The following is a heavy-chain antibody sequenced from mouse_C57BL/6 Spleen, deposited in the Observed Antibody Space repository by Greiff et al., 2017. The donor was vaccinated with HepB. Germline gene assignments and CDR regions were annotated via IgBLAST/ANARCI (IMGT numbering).Heavy chain of an antibody. D-gene: IGHD1-1*01. CDR2: IYPGSGNT. CDR1: GYTFTDYY. CDR3: ARRGYYGSSYDYFDY. Sequence: LVESGPELVKPGASVKISCKASGYTFTDYYINWVKQRPGQGLEWIGWIYPGSGNTKYNEKFKGKATLTVDTSSSTAYMQLSSLTSEDSAVYFCARRGYYGSSYDYFDYWGQGTTLTVSS. J-gene: IGHJ2*01. V-gene: IGHV1-84*01.